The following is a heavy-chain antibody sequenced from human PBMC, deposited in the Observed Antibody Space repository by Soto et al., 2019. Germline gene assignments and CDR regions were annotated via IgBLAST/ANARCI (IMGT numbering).Heavy chain of an antibody. CDR2: ISSSGSTI. D-gene: IGHD3-10*01. J-gene: IGHJ6*02. Sequence: GGSLRLSCAASGFTFSDYQMTWIRQAPGKGLEWVSYISSSGSTIYYADSVKGRFTISRDNSKNTLYLQMNSLRAEDTAVYYCAKEGLWFGELFGGMDVWGQGTTVTVSS. CDR1: GFTFSDYQ. V-gene: IGHV3-11*04. CDR3: AKEGLWFGELFGGMDV.